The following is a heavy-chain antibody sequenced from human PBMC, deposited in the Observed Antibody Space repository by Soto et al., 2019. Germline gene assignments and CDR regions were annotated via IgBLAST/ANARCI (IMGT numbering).Heavy chain of an antibody. J-gene: IGHJ4*02. V-gene: IGHV3-23*01. CDR3: AKGLHYDSSGYNSLDY. CDR1: GFTFSSYA. Sequence: EVQLLESGGGLVQPGGSLRLSCAASGFTFSSYAMSWVRQAPGKGLEWVSAISGSGGSTYYADSVKGRFTISRDNSKNTLYLQMNSLRAEDTAVYYCAKGLHYDSSGYNSLDYWGQRTLVTVSS. D-gene: IGHD3-22*01. CDR2: ISGSGGST.